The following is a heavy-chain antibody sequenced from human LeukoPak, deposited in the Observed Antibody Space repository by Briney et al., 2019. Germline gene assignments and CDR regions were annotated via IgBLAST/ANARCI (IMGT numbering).Heavy chain of an antibody. V-gene: IGHV3-23*01. J-gene: IGHJ4*02. CDR3: AKHRSRAGYYYFDY. CDR2: ISGSGGST. Sequence: GGSLRLSCAASGFTFSSYAMSWVRQAPGKGLEWVSAISGSGGSTYYADSVKGRFTISRDNSNNTLYLQMNSLRAEDTAVYYCAKHRSRAGYYYFDYWGQGTLVTVSS. D-gene: IGHD5-24*01. CDR1: GFTFSSYA.